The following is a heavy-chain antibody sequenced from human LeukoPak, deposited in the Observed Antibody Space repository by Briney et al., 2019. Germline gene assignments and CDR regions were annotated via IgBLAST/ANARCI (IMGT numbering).Heavy chain of an antibody. V-gene: IGHV3-66*01. J-gene: IGHJ4*02. CDR1: GFSPCSNS. CDR3: AGNNPYYYDSSGYYGSHY. CDR2: IYSGGSK. Sequence: PVGSLRLSCVASGFSPCSNSMSWVRQAPGKGLEWGSVIYSGGSKYYADSVKGRFTISRDNSKNTLYLQMNSLRAEDTAVYYCAGNNPYYYDSSGYYGSHYWGQGTLVTVSS. D-gene: IGHD3-22*01.